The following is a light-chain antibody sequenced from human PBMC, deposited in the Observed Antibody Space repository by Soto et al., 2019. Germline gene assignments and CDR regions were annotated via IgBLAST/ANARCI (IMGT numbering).Light chain of an antibody. J-gene: IGKJ2*01. CDR1: ESINIW. CDR2: QAS. Sequence: EIQMTLSAAALSASVGDRVTITCRASESINIWLAWFQQKPGKAPELLIYQASILEPGVPSRFSGSGSGTEFTLTISSLQPDDFATYYCQQYSRYSTFGQGTKV. V-gene: IGKV1-5*03. CDR3: QQYSRYST.